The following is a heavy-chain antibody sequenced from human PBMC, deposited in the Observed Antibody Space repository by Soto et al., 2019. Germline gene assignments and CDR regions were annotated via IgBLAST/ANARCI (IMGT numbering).Heavy chain of an antibody. Sequence: EVQLVESGGGLVQPGGSLRLSCATSGFTFGDYWMSWVRQAPGKRLEWVANTKQDESEKYYVGSVKGRFTISRDNAKNSLYLQMNSRRAEDTAVYFCVREGDSGFVSWGQGTLVTVSS. D-gene: IGHD6-25*01. CDR2: TKQDESEK. CDR1: GFTFGDYW. CDR3: VREGDSGFVS. J-gene: IGHJ4*02. V-gene: IGHV3-7*01.